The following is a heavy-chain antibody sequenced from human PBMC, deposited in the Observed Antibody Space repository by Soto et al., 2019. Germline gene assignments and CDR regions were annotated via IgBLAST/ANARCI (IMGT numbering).Heavy chain of an antibody. CDR1: GFTSSNAW. Sequence: GGSLRLSCAASGFTSSNAWMNWVRQAPGKGLEWVGRIKSKTDGGTTDYAAPVKGRFTISRDDSKNSLYLQMNSLIAVDTAVYYCARLLTVVFCIIGVCSRDPIVYYYYGMDVWGQGTTVTVSS. D-gene: IGHD2-8*01. V-gene: IGHV3-15*07. J-gene: IGHJ6*02. CDR2: IKSKTDGGTT. CDR3: ARLLTVVFCIIGVCSRDPIVYYYYGMDV.